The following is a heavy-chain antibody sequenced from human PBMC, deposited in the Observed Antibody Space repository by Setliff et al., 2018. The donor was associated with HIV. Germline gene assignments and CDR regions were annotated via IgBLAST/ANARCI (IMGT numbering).Heavy chain of an antibody. J-gene: IGHJ4*02. CDR2: VYHRGET. Sequence: SETLSLTCDVSGFSMSNFYYWGWFRQPPGKGLEWIGSVYHRGETYYKPSLKGRVTISIDSSKSQISLNVTSVTAADTAVYYCTRRDVSPLWFGQFDYWGQGILVTVSS. D-gene: IGHD3-10*01. V-gene: IGHV4-38-2*01. CDR3: TRRDVSPLWFGQFDY. CDR1: GFSMSNFYY.